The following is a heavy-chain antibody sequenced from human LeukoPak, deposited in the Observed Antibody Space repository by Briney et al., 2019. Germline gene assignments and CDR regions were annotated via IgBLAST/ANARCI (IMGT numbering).Heavy chain of an antibody. CDR2: ISTYNGNK. CDR1: GYTFTSNC. J-gene: IGHJ4*02. V-gene: IGHV1-18*01. Sequence: AAVKVSCKASGYTFTSNCISWVRPAPGQGLEWMAWISTYNGNKNYAPKLQGRVTMTSDTSTSTAYMELRSLTSDDTAVYYCARDYYGSGSYPYFDYWGQGTLVTVSS. CDR3: ARDYYGSGSYPYFDY. D-gene: IGHD3-10*01.